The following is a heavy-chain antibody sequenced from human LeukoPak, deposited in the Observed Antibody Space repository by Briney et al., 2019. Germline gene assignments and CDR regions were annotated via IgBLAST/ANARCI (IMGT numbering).Heavy chain of an antibody. CDR3: AKFHATWYGDT. CDR2: IFPGNSHT. D-gene: IGHD6-13*01. Sequence: GESPKISCQGSGYNFATYWIVWVRQMPRKGLEWMGIIFPGNSHTRYSPSCQGQVTISADTSISAVYLHWSSLQSSDTAMYYCAKFHATWYGDTWGQGTLVTVSS. J-gene: IGHJ4*02. V-gene: IGHV5-51*01. CDR1: GYNFATYW.